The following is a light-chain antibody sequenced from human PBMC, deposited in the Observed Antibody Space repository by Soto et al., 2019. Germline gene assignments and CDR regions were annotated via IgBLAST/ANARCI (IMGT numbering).Light chain of an antibody. J-gene: IGKJ2*01. V-gene: IGKV2-30*01. Sequence: AVMTQSPLSLPVTLGQPASISCRPSQSLVYSDGNTYLNWFVQRPGQSPRRRIYKVSDRDHGVPEKISSSGSDTYFKLKIRRVEAEDVEDYYYIKSTHRTYTFGQVTKLETK. CDR1: QSLVYSDGNTY. CDR3: IKSTHRTYT. CDR2: KVS.